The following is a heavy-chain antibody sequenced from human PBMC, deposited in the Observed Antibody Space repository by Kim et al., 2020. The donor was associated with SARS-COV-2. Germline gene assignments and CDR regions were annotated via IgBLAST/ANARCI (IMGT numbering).Heavy chain of an antibody. Sequence: SETLSLTCTVSGGSISSYYWSWIRQPPGKGLEWIGYIYYSGSTNYNPSLKSRVTITVDTSKNQFSLKLSSVTAADTAVYSCARATGIAVAGPFDYWGQGT. J-gene: IGHJ4*02. V-gene: IGHV4-59*13. CDR2: IYYSGST. CDR3: ARATGIAVAGPFDY. D-gene: IGHD6-19*01. CDR1: GGSISSYY.